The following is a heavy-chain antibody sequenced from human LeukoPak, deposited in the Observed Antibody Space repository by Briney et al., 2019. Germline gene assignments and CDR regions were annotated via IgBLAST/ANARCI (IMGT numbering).Heavy chain of an antibody. CDR1: GFTFSNYA. CDR2: TSSDGGNK. J-gene: IGHJ5*02. Sequence: PGGSLRLSCSASGFTFSNYAMQWVRQAPGKGLEWVGVTSSDGGNKFYADSVKGRFTISRDNSKNTLYLQMNSLRDEDTAVYYCAKDGYCSSNSCYYNWFDPWGQGTLVTVSS. V-gene: IGHV3-30*18. CDR3: AKDGYCSSNSCYYNWFDP. D-gene: IGHD2-2*03.